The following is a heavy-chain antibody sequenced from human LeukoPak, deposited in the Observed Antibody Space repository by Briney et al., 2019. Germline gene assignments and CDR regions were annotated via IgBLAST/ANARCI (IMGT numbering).Heavy chain of an antibody. Sequence: GGALSLSRTPSGFTLIPYEMHWVGQAPAKGRDGLSYICTCGSDLYYADSVKGRFTISRDNAKNSLYLQMNSLRVDDTAVYYCARDRPLRGIFGVVQGIYLDPWGQGTLVTVSS. V-gene: IGHV3-48*03. CDR3: ARDRPLRGIFGVVQGIYLDP. CDR2: ICTCGSDL. D-gene: IGHD3-3*01. CDR1: GFTLIPYE. J-gene: IGHJ5*02.